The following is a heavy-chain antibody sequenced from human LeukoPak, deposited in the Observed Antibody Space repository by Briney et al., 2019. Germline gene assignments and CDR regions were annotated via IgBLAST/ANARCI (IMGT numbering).Heavy chain of an antibody. J-gene: IGHJ5*02. CDR2: ITHSGST. Sequence: SETLSLTCAVYGGSFTGYYWSWIRQPPGKGLEWIGDITHSGSTNYNPSLKSRVTISVDTSKNQFSLKLMSVTAADTAVYYCARFDIVATDWFDPWGQGTLVTVSS. CDR3: ARFDIVATDWFDP. CDR1: GGSFTGYY. D-gene: IGHD5-12*01. V-gene: IGHV4-34*01.